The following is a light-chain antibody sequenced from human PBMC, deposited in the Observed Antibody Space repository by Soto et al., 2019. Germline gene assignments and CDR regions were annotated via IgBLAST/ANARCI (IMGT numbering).Light chain of an antibody. CDR2: AAS. CDR3: QRPGV. V-gene: IGKV1-9*01. Sequence: DIQLTQSPSFLSASVGDRVTITCQASQDTRRYLAWYQQKPGKAPKLLIYAASTLQSGVPLRFSGSGSGTEFTLTIGSLQPEDFATYYCQRPGVFGPGTKVDI. J-gene: IGKJ3*01. CDR1: QDTRRY.